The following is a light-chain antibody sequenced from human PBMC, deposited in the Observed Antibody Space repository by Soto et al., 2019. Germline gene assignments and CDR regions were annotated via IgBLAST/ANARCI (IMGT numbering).Light chain of an antibody. CDR1: SSDVGGYNY. J-gene: IGLJ1*01. Sequence: QSVLTQPASVSGSPGQSITISCTGTSSDVGGYNYVSWYQQHPGKATKLMIYDVSNRPSGVSNRFSGSKSGNTASLTISGLQDEDEADYYCSSYTSSSTYVFGTGTKLTVL. CDR2: DVS. CDR3: SSYTSSSTYV. V-gene: IGLV2-14*01.